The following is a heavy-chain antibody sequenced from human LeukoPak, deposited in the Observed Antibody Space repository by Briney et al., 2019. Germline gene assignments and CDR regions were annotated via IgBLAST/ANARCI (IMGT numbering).Heavy chain of an antibody. CDR1: GFTFSTHW. Sequence: GGSLRLSGEASGFTFSTHWMHWVRQVPGKGLVWISRISNDVISTISSSYADSVKGRFTISRDNAKNTLYLQMNSLIAEDTAVYYCARAVAGTRNAFDLWGQGTMVTVSS. D-gene: IGHD6-19*01. V-gene: IGHV3-74*01. CDR2: ISNDVIST. J-gene: IGHJ3*01. CDR3: ARAVAGTRNAFDL.